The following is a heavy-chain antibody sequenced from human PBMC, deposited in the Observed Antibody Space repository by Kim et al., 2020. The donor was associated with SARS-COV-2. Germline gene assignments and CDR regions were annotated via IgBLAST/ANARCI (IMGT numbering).Heavy chain of an antibody. CDR1: GGSISNYY. V-gene: IGHV4-59*08. CDR3: AGHRVGRGYDRGDYFDY. CDR2: IPYSGSP. D-gene: IGHD5-12*01. Sequence: SETLSLTCTVSGGSISNYYWSWIRQPPGKGLEWIAYIPYSGSPNYKPSLQSGVTISIDTSKNQFSLKLNSVTAADTAVFYWAGHRVGRGYDRGDYFDYWG. J-gene: IGHJ4*01.